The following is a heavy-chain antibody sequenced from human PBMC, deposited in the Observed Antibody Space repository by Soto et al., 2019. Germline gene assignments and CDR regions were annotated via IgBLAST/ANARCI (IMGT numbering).Heavy chain of an antibody. Sequence: EVQLLESGGGLVQPGGSLRLSCAASGFTFSSYAMTWVRQAPGKGLEWVSGISGSGVSTYYADSVKGRFTISRDNSKNTLYLQRNSRSAEEKTLYCCANGSSAVRHSDSHSWGQGTLGTVPS. CDR2: ISGSGVST. D-gene: IGHD3-22*01. V-gene: IGHV3-23*01. J-gene: IGHJ1*01. CDR1: GFTFSSYA. CDR3: ANGSSAVRHSDSHS.